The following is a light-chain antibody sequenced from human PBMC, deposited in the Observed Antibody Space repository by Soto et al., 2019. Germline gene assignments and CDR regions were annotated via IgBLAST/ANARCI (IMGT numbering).Light chain of an antibody. Sequence: IQLTQSPSSLSASVGDRVTITCRASQSISNWLAWYQQKTGTAPKVLIYHASNLQSGVPSRFSGSGSGTEFTLTISSLQPDDFATYYCQQYNSYSFGQGTKVDIK. CDR3: QQYNSYS. CDR1: QSISNW. V-gene: IGKV1-5*01. CDR2: HAS. J-gene: IGKJ1*01.